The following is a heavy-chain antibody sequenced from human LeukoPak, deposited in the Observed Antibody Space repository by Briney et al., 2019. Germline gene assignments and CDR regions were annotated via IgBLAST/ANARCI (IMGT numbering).Heavy chain of an antibody. D-gene: IGHD2-2*01. J-gene: IGHJ4*02. CDR3: ARGGLYCSSTSCRNWPDY. CDR2: ISAYNGNT. Sequence: GASVKVSCKASGYTFTSYGISWVRQAPGQGLEWMGWISAYNGNTNYAQKLQGRVTMTTDTSTSTAYMELRSLRSDDTAVYYCARGGLYCSSTSCRNWPDYWGQGTLVTVSS. V-gene: IGHV1-18*01. CDR1: GYTFTSYG.